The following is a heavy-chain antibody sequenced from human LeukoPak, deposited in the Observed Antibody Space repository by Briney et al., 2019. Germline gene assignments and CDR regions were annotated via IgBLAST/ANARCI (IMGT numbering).Heavy chain of an antibody. J-gene: IGHJ3*02. CDR1: ADSISSGGYS. Sequence: PSETLSLTCAVSADSISSGGYSWSWIRQPAGKGLEWIGRISSSGSTNYNPSPKSRVTISVDTSKNQFSLKLSSVTAADTAVYFCARGPYSYDSSGAFDIWGQGTMVTVSS. CDR3: ARGPYSYDSSGAFDI. V-gene: IGHV4-61*02. CDR2: ISSSGST. D-gene: IGHD3-22*01.